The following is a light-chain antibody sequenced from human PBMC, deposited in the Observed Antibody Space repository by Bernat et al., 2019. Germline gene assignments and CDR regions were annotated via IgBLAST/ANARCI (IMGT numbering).Light chain of an antibody. V-gene: IGLV3-25*02. J-gene: IGLJ2*01. CDR2: KDT. Sequence: SYQLTQTPSVSVSPGQTARITCSGDALPKQFAYWYQKTPGQAPVLLIYKDTERPSGIPERFSGSSPGTTATLTITGVQAEDEAEYYCQSSDSISSYNDLFGGGTKLTVL. CDR1: ALPKQF. CDR3: QSSDSISSYNDL.